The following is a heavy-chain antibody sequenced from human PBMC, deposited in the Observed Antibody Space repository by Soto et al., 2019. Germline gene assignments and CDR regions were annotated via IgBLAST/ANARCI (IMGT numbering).Heavy chain of an antibody. J-gene: IGHJ5*02. Sequence: TLSLTCAVSGGSISSRNWWSWFRQPPGKGLEWIGEIYHSGSTNYNPSLKSRVTISVDKSKNQFSLKLSSVTAADTAVYYCARGVIAVAGDWFDPWGQGTLVTVSS. CDR3: ARGVIAVAGDWFDP. D-gene: IGHD6-19*01. V-gene: IGHV4-4*02. CDR2: IYHSGST. CDR1: GGSISSRNW.